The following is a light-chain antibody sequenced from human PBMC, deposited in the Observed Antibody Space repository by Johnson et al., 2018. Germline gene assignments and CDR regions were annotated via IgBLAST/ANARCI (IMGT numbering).Light chain of an antibody. V-gene: IGLV1-51*02. CDR2: ENN. Sequence: QSVLTQPPSVSAAPGQKVTISCSGSSSNIGNNYVSWYQQLPGTAPKLLIYENNKRPSGIPDRFSGSKSGTSATLGITGLQTGDEADYYCGTWDSSLSAGNVFVTATKFTVL. CDR3: GTWDSSLSAGNV. CDR1: SSNIGNNY. J-gene: IGLJ1*01.